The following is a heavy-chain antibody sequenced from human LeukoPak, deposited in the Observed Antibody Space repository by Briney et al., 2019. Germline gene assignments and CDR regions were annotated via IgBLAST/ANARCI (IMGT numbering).Heavy chain of an antibody. CDR1: GFTFSSCT. J-gene: IGHJ4*02. CDR3: ARASFQRWLQLGGD. CDR2: ISSSGGTI. D-gene: IGHD5-24*01. V-gene: IGHV3-48*02. Sequence: GGSLRLSCAASGFTFSSCTMDWVRQAPGKGLEWVSYISSSGGTIYYADSVKGRFTISRDNAQNSLYLQVNSLRDEDTAVYYCARASFQRWLQLGGDWGQGTLVTVSS.